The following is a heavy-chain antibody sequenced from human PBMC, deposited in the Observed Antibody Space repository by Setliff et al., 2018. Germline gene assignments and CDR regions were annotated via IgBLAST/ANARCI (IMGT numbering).Heavy chain of an antibody. CDR3: TRNFLGWLARF. Sequence: LSLTCSVSGGSTNEYYWSWFRQPAGKGLEWIGRIYSDENTDYNPSLKSRVTMSADTSKNQFSLKLKSVTAADTAVYYCTRNFLGWLARFWGRGTLVTVSS. CDR2: IYSDENT. J-gene: IGHJ4*02. V-gene: IGHV4-4*07. CDR1: GGSTNEYY. D-gene: IGHD6-19*01.